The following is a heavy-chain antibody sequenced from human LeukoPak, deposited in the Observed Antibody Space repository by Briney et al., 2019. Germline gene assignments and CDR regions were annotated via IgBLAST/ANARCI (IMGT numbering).Heavy chain of an antibody. D-gene: IGHD6-19*01. CDR1: GLTFSNFW. J-gene: IGHJ4*02. V-gene: IGHV3-7*03. CDR3: AKGNGWSYFDY. Sequence: PGGSLRLSCVASGLTFSNFWMTWLRQAPGKGLEWVANIKQDGSETYYLDSVKGRFTISRDNAKNSMYLQMNSLRVEDTALYYCAKGNGWSYFDYWGQGTLVTVSS. CDR2: IKQDGSET.